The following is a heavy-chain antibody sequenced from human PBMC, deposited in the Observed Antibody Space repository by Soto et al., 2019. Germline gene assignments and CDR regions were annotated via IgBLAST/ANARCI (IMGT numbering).Heavy chain of an antibody. CDR2: ISYDGRNK. D-gene: IGHD3-10*01. Sequence: VGSLRLSCAASGFTFSNYAMHWVRQAPGKGLEWVAVISYDGRNKYYADSVKGRFTISRDNSKSTLYLQVNSLRADDTAVYYCARNGSGNYYHFDYWGQGTLVTVSS. J-gene: IGHJ4*02. CDR1: GFTFSNYA. V-gene: IGHV3-30*04. CDR3: ARNGSGNYYHFDY.